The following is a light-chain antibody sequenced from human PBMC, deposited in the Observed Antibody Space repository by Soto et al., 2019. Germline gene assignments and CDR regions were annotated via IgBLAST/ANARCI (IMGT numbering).Light chain of an antibody. CDR1: SSDVSDYNF. Sequence: QSALTQPRSVSGSHGQSVTISCTGASSDVSDYNFVSWYQQYAGKAPKVIIYGVDKRSSGVPDRFSGSKSGNTASLTISGLQTEDEAEYFCCSYTGTYTVVFGGGTKLTVL. CDR3: CSYTGTYTVV. CDR2: GVD. V-gene: IGLV2-11*01. J-gene: IGLJ3*02.